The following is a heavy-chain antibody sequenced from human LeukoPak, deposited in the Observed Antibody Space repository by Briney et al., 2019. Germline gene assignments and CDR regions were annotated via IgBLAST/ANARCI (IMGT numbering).Heavy chain of an antibody. V-gene: IGHV3-21*01. Sequence: PGGSLRLSCAASGITVSSNYMSWVRHAPGTGLEWVSCIKSSGNYLYYADSVKGRFTISRDNAKNSLYLQMNSLRAEDTAVYYCARDNLGARFLNWFDPWGQGTLVTVSS. CDR1: GITVSSNY. D-gene: IGHD1-26*01. CDR2: IKSSGNYL. J-gene: IGHJ5*02. CDR3: ARDNLGARFLNWFDP.